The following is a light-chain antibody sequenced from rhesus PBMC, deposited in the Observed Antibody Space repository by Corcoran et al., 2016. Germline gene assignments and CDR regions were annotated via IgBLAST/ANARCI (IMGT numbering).Light chain of an antibody. J-gene: IGKJ3*01. V-gene: IGKV1-21*01. CDR2: KAA. Sequence: DIQMTQSPSSLSASVGDRVTITCRASQGISSWLAWYQQKPGKAPKLLIYKAALLQSGVPSRFRGSGSWTAFTLPLSILQPEDFATYYFQQYNSAPFTFGPGTKLDIK. CDR1: QGISSW. CDR3: QQYNSAPFT.